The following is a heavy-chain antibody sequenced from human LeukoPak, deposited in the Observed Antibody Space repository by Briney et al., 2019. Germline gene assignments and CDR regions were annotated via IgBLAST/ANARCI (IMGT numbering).Heavy chain of an antibody. CDR1: GFTFSSYW. J-gene: IGHJ4*02. CDR2: IKSDGSTK. V-gene: IGHV3-74*01. CDR3: AGGGSITVAGY. D-gene: IGHD6-19*01. Sequence: PGGSLRLSCAASGFTFSSYWMHWVRQAPGKGLVWVSRIKSDGSTKSYADSVKGRFTISRDNAKNTLYLQMNSLRVEDTAVYYCAGGGSITVAGYWGQGTRVTVSS.